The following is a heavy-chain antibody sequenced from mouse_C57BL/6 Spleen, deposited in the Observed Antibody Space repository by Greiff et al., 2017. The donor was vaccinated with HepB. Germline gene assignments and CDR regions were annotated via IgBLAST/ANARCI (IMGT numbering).Heavy chain of an antibody. D-gene: IGHD1-1*01. V-gene: IGHV7-3*01. CDR3: ASSCYGSSYWYFDV. CDR1: GFTFTDYY. J-gene: IGHJ1*03. CDR2: IRNKANGYTT. Sequence: EVKLEESGGGLVQPGGSLSLSCAASGFTFTDYYMSWVRQPPGKALEWLGFIRNKANGYTTEYSASVKGRFTISRDNSQSILYLQMNALRAEDSATYYCASSCYGSSYWYFDVWGTGTTVTVSS.